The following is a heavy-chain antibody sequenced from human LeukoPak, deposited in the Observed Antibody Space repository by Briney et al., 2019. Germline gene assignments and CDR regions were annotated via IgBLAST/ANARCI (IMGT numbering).Heavy chain of an antibody. D-gene: IGHD3-22*01. CDR1: GFNFADYA. Sequence: PGGSLRLSCTASGFNFADYAMSWVRQAPGKGLEWVGFIRSKAYGGTTEYAASVKGRFTISRDDSKSIAYLQMNSLKTEDTAVYYCTRDQYYYDSSGYYYWGQGTLVTVSS. CDR3: TRDQYYYDSSGYYY. J-gene: IGHJ4*02. V-gene: IGHV3-49*04. CDR2: IRSKAYGGTT.